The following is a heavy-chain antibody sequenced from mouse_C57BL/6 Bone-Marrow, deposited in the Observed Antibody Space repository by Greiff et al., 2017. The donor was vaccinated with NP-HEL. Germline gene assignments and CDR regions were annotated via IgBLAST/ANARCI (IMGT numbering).Heavy chain of an antibody. V-gene: IGHV1-80*01. J-gene: IGHJ2*01. CDR3: AKDWNYFDY. CDR2: IYPGDGDT. D-gene: IGHD4-1*01. CDR1: GYSFSRSW. Sequence: VPLQQSGAALVQPGASVQISCKASGYSFSRSWLNWVKQRPGKGLEWIGQIYPGDGDTNSNGKFKGKATLTADKSSSTAYMQLSSLTSEDSAVYFCAKDWNYFDYWGQGTTLTVSS.